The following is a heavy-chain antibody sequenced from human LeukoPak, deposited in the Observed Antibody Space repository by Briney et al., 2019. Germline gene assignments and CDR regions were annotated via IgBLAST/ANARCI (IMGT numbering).Heavy chain of an antibody. CDR3: ARVGDYDFWGGYFSGYYYYGMDV. CDR1: GFTFSSYW. V-gene: IGHV3-74*01. Sequence: GGSLRLSCAASGFTFSSYWMHWVRQAPGKGLVWVSRINSDGSSTSYADSVKGRFTISRDNAKNTLYLQMNSLRAEDTAVYYCARVGDYDFWGGYFSGYYYYGMDVWGQGTTVTVSS. CDR2: INSDGSST. J-gene: IGHJ6*02. D-gene: IGHD3-3*01.